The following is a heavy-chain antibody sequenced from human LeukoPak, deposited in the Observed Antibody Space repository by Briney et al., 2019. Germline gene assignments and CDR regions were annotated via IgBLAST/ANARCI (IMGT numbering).Heavy chain of an antibody. CDR3: ARDYGNEVPFDI. D-gene: IGHD1-1*01. Sequence: PSETLSLTCAVYGGSFSGYYWSWIRQPPGKGLEWIGEINHSGSTNYNPSLKSRVTISVDTSKNQFSLKLSSVTAADTAVYYCARDYGNEVPFDIWGQGAMVIVSS. CDR2: INHSGST. V-gene: IGHV4-34*01. J-gene: IGHJ3*02. CDR1: GGSFSGYY.